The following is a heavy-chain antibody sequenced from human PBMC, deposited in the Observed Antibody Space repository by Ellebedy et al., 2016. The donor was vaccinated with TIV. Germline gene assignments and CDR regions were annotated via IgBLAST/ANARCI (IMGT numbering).Heavy chain of an antibody. D-gene: IGHD1-14*01. CDR2: IDLSDSDT. CDR3: AKLGHRATPDDS. Sequence: PGGSLRLSCQGSAYSFINYWIVWVRQMHGRGLEWMGIIDLSDSDTRYSPSFQGQVTISADRSVTTAYLHFNSLKPSDTAVYYCAKLGHRATPDDSWGQGTLVTVSS. V-gene: IGHV5-51*01. CDR1: AYSFINYW. J-gene: IGHJ4*02.